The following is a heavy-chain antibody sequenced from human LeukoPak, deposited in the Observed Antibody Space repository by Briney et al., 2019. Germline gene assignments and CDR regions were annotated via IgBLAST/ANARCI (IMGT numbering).Heavy chain of an antibody. CDR2: THYSGSN. CDR3: TRRGRPTKWFVP. Sequence: PSGTLSLTCSVSGGSITTSFYCNWIRQPPGQGLEWIGSTHYSGSNSYNPSLSSRVSISVDTSRHQYFLRLTSVTAADTAVYYCTRRGRPTKWFVPWGEGAMVTVSS. V-gene: IGHV4-39*01. J-gene: IGHJ5*02. CDR1: GGSITTSFY.